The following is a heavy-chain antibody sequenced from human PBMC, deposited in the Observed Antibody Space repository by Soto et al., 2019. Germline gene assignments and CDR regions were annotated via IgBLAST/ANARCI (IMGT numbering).Heavy chain of an antibody. CDR1: GYSFFSYY. Sequence: AAVKVSCKASGYSFFSYYIHWVRQAPGQGLEWMGRFLASGGSTFYAQRFRGRVSMTRDTSSTNTVSLELTSLTSDDTAVYYCARGGATIFGVIDSWGQGTRVTVSS. D-gene: IGHD3-3*02. CDR3: ARGGATIFGVIDS. CDR2: FLASGGST. V-gene: IGHV1-46*01. J-gene: IGHJ4*02.